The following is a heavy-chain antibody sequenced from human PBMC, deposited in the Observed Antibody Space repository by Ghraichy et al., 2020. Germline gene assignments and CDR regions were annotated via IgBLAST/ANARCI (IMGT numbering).Heavy chain of an antibody. V-gene: IGHV4-61*01. Sequence: SETLSLTCTVSGGSVSSGSYYWSWIRQPPGKGLEWIGYIYYSGSTNYNPSLKSRVTISVDTSKNQFSLKLSSVTAADTAVYYCARLFEPQWLAPDKKYYFDYWGQGTLVTVSS. CDR3: ARLFEPQWLAPDKKYYFDY. CDR2: IYYSGST. D-gene: IGHD6-19*01. J-gene: IGHJ4*02. CDR1: GGSVSSGSYY.